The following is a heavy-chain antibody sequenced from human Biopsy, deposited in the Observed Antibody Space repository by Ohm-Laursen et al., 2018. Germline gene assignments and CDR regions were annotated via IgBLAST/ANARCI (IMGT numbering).Heavy chain of an antibody. J-gene: IGHJ3*01. CDR2: IYYRGNT. Sequence: SDTLSLTCTVSGDSITTYYWNWIRQAPGKGLEWIGNIYYRGNTNYSPSLKSRVTISLDTSKNQFSWKLNSVTATDTAVYYCARRLPLRGFAFDVWGQGTVVTVS. CDR1: GDSITTYY. V-gene: IGHV4-59*08. D-gene: IGHD3-10*01. CDR3: ARRLPLRGFAFDV.